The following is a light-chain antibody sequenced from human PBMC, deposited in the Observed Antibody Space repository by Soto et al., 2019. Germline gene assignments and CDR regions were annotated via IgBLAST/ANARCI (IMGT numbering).Light chain of an antibody. CDR1: QSLVYSDGNTY. V-gene: IGKV2-30*01. Sequence: DVVMTQSPLSLPVTLGQPASISCRSSQSLVYSDGNTYLNWFQQRPGQSPRRLIYKVSNRDSGVPDRFSGSGSATDFTLKISRVEAEDVGVYYCVQGTHWPWTFGQGTKVEIK. CDR3: VQGTHWPWT. CDR2: KVS. J-gene: IGKJ1*01.